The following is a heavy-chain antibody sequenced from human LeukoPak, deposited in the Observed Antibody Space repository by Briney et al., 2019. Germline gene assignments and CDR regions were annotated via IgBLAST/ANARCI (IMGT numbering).Heavy chain of an antibody. Sequence: GGSLRLSCAASGYTFNRNGMNWVRQAPGKGLEWVSSISSSSSYIYYAGSVKGRFTISRDNAKNSLYLQMNSLRAEDTAVYYCARGPGIAVAGPYGMDVWGQGTTVTVSS. V-gene: IGHV3-21*01. CDR2: ISSSSSYI. J-gene: IGHJ6*02. D-gene: IGHD6-19*01. CDR1: GYTFNRNG. CDR3: ARGPGIAVAGPYGMDV.